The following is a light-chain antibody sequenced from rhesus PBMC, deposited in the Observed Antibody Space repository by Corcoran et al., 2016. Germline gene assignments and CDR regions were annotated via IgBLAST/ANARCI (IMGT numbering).Light chain of an antibody. J-gene: IGKJ3*01. V-gene: IGKV1-33*02. CDR3: QHGYGILFT. CDR2: AAS. CDR1: QGISNI. Sequence: DIQMTQSPSSLSASVGDTVTITCQASQGISNILAWYQQKPGKVPNLLIYAASTLQSGVPSRFSGSGFGTDFTLTISSLQPEEFATYYCQHGYGILFTFGPGTKLDIK.